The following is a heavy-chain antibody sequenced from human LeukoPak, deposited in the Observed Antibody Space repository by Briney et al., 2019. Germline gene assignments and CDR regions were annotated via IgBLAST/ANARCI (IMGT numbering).Heavy chain of an antibody. D-gene: IGHD4-17*01. J-gene: IGHJ4*02. Sequence: PGGSLRLSCAASGFTFSNAWMSWVRQAPGKGLECISVIYSGGSTDYADSVKGRLTISRDNSKNTLYLQMNSLRAEDTAVYYCARVVDHDYGDYYLDYWGQGTLVTVSS. CDR1: GFTFSNAW. CDR2: IYSGGST. V-gene: IGHV3-53*01. CDR3: ARVVDHDYGDYYLDY.